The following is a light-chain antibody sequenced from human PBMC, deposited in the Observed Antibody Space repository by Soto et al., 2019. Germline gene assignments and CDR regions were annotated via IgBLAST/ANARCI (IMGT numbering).Light chain of an antibody. CDR1: SSNIGGNS. CDR2: DDN. Sequence: QSVLPHPTSVSSAPGQKVTISCSGSSSNIGGNSVSWYQQLPGTAPKLLIYDDNKRPSGIPDRFSGSKSGTSATLGITGFQTGDEADYYCGSWDSSLSAYVFGTGTKVTVL. CDR3: GSWDSSLSAYV. V-gene: IGLV1-51*01. J-gene: IGLJ1*01.